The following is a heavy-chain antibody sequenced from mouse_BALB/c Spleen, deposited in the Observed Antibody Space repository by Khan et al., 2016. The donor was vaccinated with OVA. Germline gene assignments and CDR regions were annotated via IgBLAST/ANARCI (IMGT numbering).Heavy chain of an antibody. V-gene: IGHV3-2*02. J-gene: IGHJ2*01. CDR1: GYSITSDSA. D-gene: IGHD1-1*01. CDR3: ARSVTITTVVATDFDY. CDR2: ISYSGRT. Sequence: EVQLQESGPGLVRPSQSLSLTCTVTGYSITSDSAWNWIRQFPENKLEWMGYISYSGRTSYNPSLKSRISITRDTSTNPSFLQLTSVTTEDTATYYCARSVTITTVVATDFDYWGQGTTLTVSS.